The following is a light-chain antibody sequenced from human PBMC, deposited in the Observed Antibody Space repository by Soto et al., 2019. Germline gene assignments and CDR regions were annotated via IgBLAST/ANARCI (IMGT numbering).Light chain of an antibody. J-gene: IGKJ5*01. CDR1: QSIGTF. Sequence: DFEMTQSPSSLSAFVGDRVTMTCRASQSIGTFLSWYQQKSGRAPKLLIYAASSLQIGVPSRFSGSGSGTNFTLTISSLQPEDFATYFCQQNYDTPITFGQGTRLEIK. CDR2: AAS. V-gene: IGKV1-39*01. CDR3: QQNYDTPIT.